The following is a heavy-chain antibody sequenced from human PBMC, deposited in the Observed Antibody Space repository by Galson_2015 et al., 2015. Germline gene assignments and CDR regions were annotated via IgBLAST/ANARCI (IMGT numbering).Heavy chain of an antibody. CDR3: AKDRAIFGVANNWFDP. CDR1: GFTFSSYA. J-gene: IGHJ5*02. Sequence: SLRLSCAASGFTFSSYAMSWVRQAPGKGLEWVSAISGSGGSTYYADSVKGRFTISRDNSKNTLYLQMNSLRAEDTAVYYCAKDRAIFGVANNWFDPWGQGTLVTVSS. V-gene: IGHV3-23*01. CDR2: ISGSGGST. D-gene: IGHD3-3*01.